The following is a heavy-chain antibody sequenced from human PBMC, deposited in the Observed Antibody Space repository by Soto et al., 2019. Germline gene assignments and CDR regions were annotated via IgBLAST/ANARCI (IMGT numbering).Heavy chain of an antibody. J-gene: IGHJ4*02. CDR2: IIPIFGTA. D-gene: IGHD6-25*01. Sequence: QVQLVQSGAEVKKPGSSVKVSCKASGGTFSSYAISWVRQAPGQGLEWMGGIIPIFGTANYAQKFQGRVTITADKSTSTAYMELSSLRSEYTAVYYCARGWHSAGGSSTPFDYWGQGTLVTVSS. V-gene: IGHV1-69*06. CDR3: ARGWHSAGGSSTPFDY. CDR1: GGTFSSYA.